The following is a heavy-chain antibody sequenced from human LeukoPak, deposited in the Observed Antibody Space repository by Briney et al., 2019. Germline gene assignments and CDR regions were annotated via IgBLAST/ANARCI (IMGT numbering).Heavy chain of an antibody. CDR2: ISSSGSTI. CDR3: ARDGGSGIRSDAFDI. D-gene: IGHD3-10*01. V-gene: IGHV3-48*03. J-gene: IGHJ3*02. CDR1: GFTLSSYE. Sequence: GGSLRLSCAASGFTLSSYEMNWVRQAPGKGLECVSYISSSGSTIYYADSVKGRFTISRDNAKNSLYLQMNSLRAEDTAVYYCARDGGSGIRSDAFDIWGQGTMVTVSS.